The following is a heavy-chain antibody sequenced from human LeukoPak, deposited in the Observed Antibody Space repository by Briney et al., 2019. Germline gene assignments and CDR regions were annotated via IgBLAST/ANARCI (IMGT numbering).Heavy chain of an antibody. J-gene: IGHJ4*02. CDR3: ARDNHYYDSSGYPDY. CDR2: ISSSSSYI. V-gene: IGHV3-21*01. D-gene: IGHD3-22*01. CDR1: GFTFSSYS. Sequence: PGGSLRLSCAASGFTFSSYSMNWVRQAPGKGLEWVSSISSSSSYIYYADSVKGRFTISRDNAKNSLYLQMNSLRAEDTAVYYCARDNHYYDSSGYPDYWGQGTLVTVSS.